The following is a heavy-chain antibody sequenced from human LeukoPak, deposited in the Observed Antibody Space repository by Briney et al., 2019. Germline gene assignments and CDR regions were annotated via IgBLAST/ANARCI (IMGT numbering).Heavy chain of an antibody. CDR1: GGSFSGYY. J-gene: IGHJ4*02. CDR3: ARGEWYSSSWYGY. D-gene: IGHD6-13*01. CDR2: INHSGST. Sequence: SETLSLTCAVYGGSFSGYYWSWIRQPPGKGLEWIGEINHSGSTNYNPSRKSRVTISVDTSKNEFSLRLSSVTAADTAVYYCARGEWYSSSWYGYWGQGTLVTVSS. V-gene: IGHV4-34*01.